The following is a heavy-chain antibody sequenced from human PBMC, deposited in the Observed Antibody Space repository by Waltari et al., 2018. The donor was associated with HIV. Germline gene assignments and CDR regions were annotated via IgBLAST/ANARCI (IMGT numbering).Heavy chain of an antibody. D-gene: IGHD2-15*01. V-gene: IGHV3-20*04. Sequence: EVQLVASGGGVVRPGGSLRLSCAASGITFDDYGMSWVRQAPGKGREWVSGINWNGGSTGYADSVKGRFTISRDNAKKSLFLQMNSLRAEDTALYYCASGSHYCSGGSCDYYYYDMDVWGQGTTVTVSS. J-gene: IGHJ6*02. CDR1: GITFDDYG. CDR3: ASGSHYCSGGSCDYYYYDMDV. CDR2: INWNGGST.